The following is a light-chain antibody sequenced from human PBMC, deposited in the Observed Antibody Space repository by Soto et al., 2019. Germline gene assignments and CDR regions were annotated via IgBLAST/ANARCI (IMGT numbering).Light chain of an antibody. CDR3: SSYAGSNNYV. CDR2: EVT. CDR1: RSDVGGYNR. V-gene: IGLV2-8*01. J-gene: IGLJ1*01. Sequence: QSALTQPASVTGSPGQSITISCTGSRSDVGGYNRVSWYQQYPGTAPKLMIYEVTYRPSGVPDRFSGSKSGNTASLTVSGLQAEDEGDYYCSSYAGSNNYVFGTGTKLTVL.